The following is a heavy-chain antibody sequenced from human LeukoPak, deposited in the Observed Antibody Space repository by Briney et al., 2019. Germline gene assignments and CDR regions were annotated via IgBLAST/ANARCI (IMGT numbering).Heavy chain of an antibody. V-gene: IGHV3-23*01. CDR3: ARESPVAATGRSWFDS. CDR2: ITGGGSTT. Sequence: PGGSLRLSCAASGFTFSSYAMGWVRQAPGKGLEWVSTITGGGSTTYYADSVKGRFTISRDNSKNTLYPQMNSLRAEDTALYYCARESPVAATGRSWFDSWGQGTLVTVSS. CDR1: GFTFSSYA. D-gene: IGHD6-13*01. J-gene: IGHJ5*01.